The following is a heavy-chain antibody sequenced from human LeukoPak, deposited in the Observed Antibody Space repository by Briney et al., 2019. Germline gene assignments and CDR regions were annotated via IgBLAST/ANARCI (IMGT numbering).Heavy chain of an antibody. D-gene: IGHD3-22*01. Sequence: PSQTLSLTCTVSGGSISSGSYYWSWIRQPAGKGLEWIGRIYTSGSTNYNPSPKSRVTISVDTSKNQFSLKLSSVTAADTAVYYCASSYYYDSSGYYNFDYWGQGTLVTVSS. CDR3: ASSYYYDSSGYYNFDY. CDR1: GGSISSGSYY. CDR2: IYTSGST. V-gene: IGHV4-61*02. J-gene: IGHJ4*02.